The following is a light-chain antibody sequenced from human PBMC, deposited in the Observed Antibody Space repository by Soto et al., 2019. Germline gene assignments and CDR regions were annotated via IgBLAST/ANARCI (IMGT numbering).Light chain of an antibody. Sequence: DIVMTQSPDSLAVSLGERATINCKSSQSVLHSSNSKNYIAWYQQKPGQPPNLIIYWASTRESGVPDRFSGSGSGTDFTLTISSLQAEDVAVYYCQQYYSTPLTLGGGTKVDI. V-gene: IGKV4-1*01. CDR1: QSVLHSSNSKNY. CDR3: QQYYSTPLT. CDR2: WAS. J-gene: IGKJ4*01.